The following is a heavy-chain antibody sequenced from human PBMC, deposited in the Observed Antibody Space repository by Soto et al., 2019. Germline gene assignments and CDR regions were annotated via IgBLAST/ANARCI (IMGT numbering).Heavy chain of an antibody. CDR3: ARGGVLRYFDWGAL. V-gene: IGHV4-34*01. CDR2: INHSGST. J-gene: IGHJ4*02. D-gene: IGHD3-9*01. CDR1: GGSFSGYY. Sequence: SETLSLTCAVYGGSFSGYYWSWIRQPPGKGLEWIGEINHSGSTNYNPSLKSRVTISVDTSKNQFSLKLSSVTAADTAVYYGARGGVLRYFDWGALWGQGTLVTVS.